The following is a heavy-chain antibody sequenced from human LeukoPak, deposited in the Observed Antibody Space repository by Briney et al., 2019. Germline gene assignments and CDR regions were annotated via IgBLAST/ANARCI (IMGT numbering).Heavy chain of an antibody. CDR2: ISGSGGST. Sequence: PGGSLRLSCAASGFTFSSYAMSWVRQAPGKGLEWVSAISGSGGSTYYADSVKGRFTISRDNSKNTLYLQMNSLRAEDTAVYYCAKKIRDTSSWHYYDYWGQGTLVTVSS. D-gene: IGHD6-13*01. V-gene: IGHV3-23*01. J-gene: IGHJ4*02. CDR1: GFTFSSYA. CDR3: AKKIRDTSSWHYYDY.